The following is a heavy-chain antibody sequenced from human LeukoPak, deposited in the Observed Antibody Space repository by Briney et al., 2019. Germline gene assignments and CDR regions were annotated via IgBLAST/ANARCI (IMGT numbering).Heavy chain of an antibody. Sequence: GASVNVSCKASSHTFTSYGLSWVRQAPGQGLEWMGWISVYRSKTNYAQKFQGRITLTTDASTRTTFMELRSLRSVDTAVYYCARDNGDYNFDYWGQGTLVTVSS. CDR3: ARDNGDYNFDY. CDR2: ISVYRSKT. CDR1: SHTFTSYG. D-gene: IGHD4-17*01. J-gene: IGHJ4*02. V-gene: IGHV1-18*01.